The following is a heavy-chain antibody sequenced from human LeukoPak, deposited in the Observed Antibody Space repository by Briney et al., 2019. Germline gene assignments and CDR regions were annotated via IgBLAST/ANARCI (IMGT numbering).Heavy chain of an antibody. CDR3: ARDCSGGSCYIDY. J-gene: IGHJ4*02. CDR2: IYYSGST. Sequence: SETLPLTCTVSGGSISSGDYYWSWIRQPPGKGLEWIGYIYYSGSTYYNPSLKSRVTISVDTSKNQFSLKLSSVTAADTAVYYCARDCSGGSCYIDYWGQGTLVTVSS. CDR1: GGSISSGDYY. V-gene: IGHV4-30-4*08. D-gene: IGHD2-15*01.